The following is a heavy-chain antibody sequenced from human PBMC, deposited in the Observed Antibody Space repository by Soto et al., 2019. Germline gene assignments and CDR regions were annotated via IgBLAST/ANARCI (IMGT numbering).Heavy chain of an antibody. Sequence: GGSLRLSCAASGFTFSNYAMSWVRQAPGKGLEWVSAISGSGVSTYYADSVKGRFTISRDNPKNTLYLQMNSLRAEDTAVYYCAKTFEYSSSSLDYWGQGTLVTVSS. J-gene: IGHJ4*02. D-gene: IGHD6-6*01. CDR2: ISGSGVST. V-gene: IGHV3-23*01. CDR3: AKTFEYSSSSLDY. CDR1: GFTFSNYA.